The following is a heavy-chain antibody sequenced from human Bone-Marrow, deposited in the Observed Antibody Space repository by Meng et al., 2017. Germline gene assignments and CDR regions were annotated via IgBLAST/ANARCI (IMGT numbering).Heavy chain of an antibody. CDR1: GLTFSDYY. Sequence: QVLLVESGGGLVKPGGSLRLSCAASGLTFSDYYMSWIRQAPGKGLEWVSYISPSGSTMNYADSVKGRFTISRDNAKNSLYLQMNSLRVEDTAVYYCARAVGNSVGDYWGQGTLVTVSS. CDR3: ARAVGNSVGDY. V-gene: IGHV3-11*01. J-gene: IGHJ4*02. CDR2: ISPSGSTM. D-gene: IGHD1-26*01.